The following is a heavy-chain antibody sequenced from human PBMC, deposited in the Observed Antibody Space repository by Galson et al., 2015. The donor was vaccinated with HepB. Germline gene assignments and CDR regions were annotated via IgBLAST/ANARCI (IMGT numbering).Heavy chain of an antibody. J-gene: IGHJ3*02. CDR2: IYYSGST. CDR3: ARQQLVRGAFDI. CDR1: GGSISSYY. D-gene: IGHD6-13*01. Sequence: SETLSLTCTVSGGSISSYYWSWIRQPPGKGLEWIGYIYYSGSTNYNPSLKSRVTISVDTSKNQFSLKLSSVTAADTAVYYCARQQLVRGAFDIWGQGTMVTVSS. V-gene: IGHV4-59*08.